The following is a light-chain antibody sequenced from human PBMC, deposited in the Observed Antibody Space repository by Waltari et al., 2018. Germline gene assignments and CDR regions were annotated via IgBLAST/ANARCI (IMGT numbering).Light chain of an antibody. CDR1: QGVNNF. CDR2: GSS. CDR3: QQHADYPLT. Sequence: DIQMTQSPSSLSASVGDTVTFTCLASQGVNNFLVLLQQIPGKAPKSLIYGSSTLQSGVPSRFSGSGYGTDFTLTISSLQPEDIATYYCQQHADYPLTFGGGTRVEIK. V-gene: IGKV1-16*01. J-gene: IGKJ4*01.